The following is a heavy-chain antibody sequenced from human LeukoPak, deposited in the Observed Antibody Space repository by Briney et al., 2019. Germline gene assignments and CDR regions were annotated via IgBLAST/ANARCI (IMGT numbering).Heavy chain of an antibody. J-gene: IGHJ4*02. D-gene: IGHD3-10*01. CDR3: ARDYAGSPDY. CDR1: GFTFSTYR. Sequence: GGYLRLSCTASGFTFSTYRINWVRQSPGKGLVWVALINGDGSTTTHADSVKGRFTISRDNAKNTAYLQMNSLRDEDTAVYFCARDYAGSPDYWGQGTLVTVS. CDR2: INGDGSTT. V-gene: IGHV3-74*03.